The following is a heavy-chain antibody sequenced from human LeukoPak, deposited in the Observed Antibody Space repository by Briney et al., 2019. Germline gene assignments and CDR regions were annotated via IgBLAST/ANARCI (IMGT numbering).Heavy chain of an antibody. V-gene: IGHV1-3*01. Sequence: ASVKVSCKASGYTFTSYAMHWVRQAPGQRLEWMGWINAGNGNTKYSQKFQGRVTITRDTSASTAYMKLSSLRSEDTAVYYCARGFLTGYTFDYWGQGTLVTVSS. J-gene: IGHJ4*02. CDR3: ARGFLTGYTFDY. CDR2: INAGNGNT. CDR1: GYTFTSYA. D-gene: IGHD3-9*01.